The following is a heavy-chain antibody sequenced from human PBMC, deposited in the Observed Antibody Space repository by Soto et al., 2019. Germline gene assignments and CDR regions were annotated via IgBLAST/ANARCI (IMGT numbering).Heavy chain of an antibody. CDR1: GASISAYA. Sequence: PSETLSLTCTVSGASISAYAWSWIRQPAGKGLEWIGRLYSSGNTNYNPSFKSRLTMSADASKNQFSLKLSSVTAADTAVYYCERGTYSSGWYVVDYWGQGTLATVSS. J-gene: IGHJ4*02. V-gene: IGHV4-4*07. D-gene: IGHD6-19*01. CDR3: ERGTYSSGWYVVDY. CDR2: LYSSGNT.